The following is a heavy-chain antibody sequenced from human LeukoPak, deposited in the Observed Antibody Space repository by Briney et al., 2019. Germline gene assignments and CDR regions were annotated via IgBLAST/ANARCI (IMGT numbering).Heavy chain of an antibody. CDR2: IYHSGST. V-gene: IGHV4-38-2*02. CDR3: ARGRSVRGSGGSCYGY. Sequence: PSETLSLTCTVSGYSISSGYYWGWIRQPPGKGLEWIGSIYHSGSTNYNPSLKSRVTISVDTSKNQFSLKLSSVTAADTAVYYCARGRSVRGSGGSCYGYWGQGTLVTVSS. CDR1: GYSISSGYY. J-gene: IGHJ4*02. D-gene: IGHD2-15*01.